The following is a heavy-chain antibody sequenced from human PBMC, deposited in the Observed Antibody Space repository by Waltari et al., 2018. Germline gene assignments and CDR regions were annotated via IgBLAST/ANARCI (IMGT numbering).Heavy chain of an antibody. V-gene: IGHV4-59*11. CDR2: IYYSGST. D-gene: IGHD3-22*01. J-gene: IGHJ4*02. CDR1: GGSFSSHS. CDR3: ASLYYHDSSGYSYYFDY. Sequence: QVQLQESGPGVVKPSETLSLTCTISGGSFSSHSWSWIRQPPGKVLEWIGYIYYSGSTNYNPSLKSRVTISVDTSKHQFSLKLSSVTAADTAVYYCASLYYHDSSGYSYYFDYWGQGTLVTVSS.